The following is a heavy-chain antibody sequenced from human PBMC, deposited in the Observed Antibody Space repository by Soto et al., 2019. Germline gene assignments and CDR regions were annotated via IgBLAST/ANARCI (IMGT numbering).Heavy chain of an antibody. Sequence: SVKVSCKDSGGAFSSYAISWVRQAPGQGLEWMGRIIPIVDITTYAQKLEGRVTITADKSTSTAYMELSSLRSEDTAVYYCARVTAVAGNYFDYWGQGTQVTVSS. J-gene: IGHJ4*02. CDR3: ARVTAVAGNYFDY. CDR1: GGAFSSYA. CDR2: IIPIVDIT. V-gene: IGHV1-69*04. D-gene: IGHD6-19*01.